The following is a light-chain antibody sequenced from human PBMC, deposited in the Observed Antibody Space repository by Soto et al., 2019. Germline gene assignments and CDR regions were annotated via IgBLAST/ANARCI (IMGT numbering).Light chain of an antibody. V-gene: IGKV1-39*01. CDR1: QTISSY. J-gene: IGKJ1*01. CDR3: QQNSRTPWT. Sequence: DIQMTQSPSSLSASVGDRVTITCRASQTISSYLNWYQKKPGKAPQLLIYAASTLETGVPSRFSGSRSGTDFTLTISSLQTEDFAMYYCQQNSRTPWTFGHGTKVEIK. CDR2: AAS.